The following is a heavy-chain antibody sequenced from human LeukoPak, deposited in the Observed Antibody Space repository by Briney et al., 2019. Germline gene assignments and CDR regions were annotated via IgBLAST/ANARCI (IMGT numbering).Heavy chain of an antibody. D-gene: IGHD3-10*01. J-gene: IGHJ5*02. CDR3: ARGTPHYYGSGSYYIRRFDP. CDR1: GGSISGTNW. Sequence: SSETLSLTCGVSGGSISGTNWWSWVRQPPGKQLEWIGEINHSGSTNYNPSLKSRVTISLDTSKNQLSLRLTSVTAADTAVYYCARGTPHYYGSGSYYIRRFDPWGQGALVTVSS. CDR2: INHSGST. V-gene: IGHV4-4*02.